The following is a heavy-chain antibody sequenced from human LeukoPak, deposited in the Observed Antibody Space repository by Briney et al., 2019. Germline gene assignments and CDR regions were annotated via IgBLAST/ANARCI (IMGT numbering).Heavy chain of an antibody. J-gene: IGHJ4*02. CDR1: GGSFSGYY. V-gene: IGHV4-34*01. CDR3: AQQQLVPDRYFDY. CDR2: INHSGST. D-gene: IGHD6-13*01. Sequence: KPSETLSLTCAVYGGSFSGYYWSWTRQPPGKGLEWIGEINHSGSTNYNPSLKSRVTISVDTSKNQFSLKLSSVTAADTAVYYCAQQQLVPDRYFDYWGQGTLVTVSS.